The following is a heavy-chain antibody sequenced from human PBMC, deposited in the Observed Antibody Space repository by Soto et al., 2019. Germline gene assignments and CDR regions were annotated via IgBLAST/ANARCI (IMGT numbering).Heavy chain of an antibody. CDR2: ISSSSSYI. D-gene: IGHD6-19*01. J-gene: IGHJ4*02. Sequence: VQLVESGGGLVKPGGSLRLSCAASGFTFSSYSMNWVRQAPGKGLEWVSSISSSSSYIYYAGSVKGRFTISRDNAKNSLDLQMNSLRAGDTAEYYCASSSGWYGEDFDYWGQGTLVTVST. CDR3: ASSSGWYGEDFDY. CDR1: GFTFSSYS. V-gene: IGHV3-21*01.